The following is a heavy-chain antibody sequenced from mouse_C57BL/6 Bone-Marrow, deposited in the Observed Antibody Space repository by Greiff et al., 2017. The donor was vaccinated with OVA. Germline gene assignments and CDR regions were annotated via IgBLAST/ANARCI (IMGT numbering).Heavy chain of an antibody. CDR3: AKGVTTGNYYAMDY. V-gene: IGHV1-81*01. Sequence: QVRLQQSGAELARPGASVKLSCKASGYTFTSYGISWVKQRTGQGLEWIGEIYPRSGNTYYNEKFKGKATLTADKSSSTAYMELRSLTSEDSAVYFCAKGVTTGNYYAMDYWGQGTSVTVSS. CDR1: GYTFTSYG. J-gene: IGHJ4*01. D-gene: IGHD2-2*01. CDR2: IYPRSGNT.